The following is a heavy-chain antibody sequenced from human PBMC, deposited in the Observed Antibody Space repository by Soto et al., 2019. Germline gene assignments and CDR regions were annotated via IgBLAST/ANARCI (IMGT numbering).Heavy chain of an antibody. CDR2: IYSGGST. CDR1: GFTVSSNY. V-gene: IGHV3-53*04. D-gene: IGHD5-12*01. J-gene: IGHJ4*02. CDR3: ARALRGYSGYDGYYFDY. Sequence: PGGSLRLSCAASGFTVSSNYISWVRQAPGKGLEWVSVIYSGGSTYYADSVKGRFTISRHNSKNTLYLQMNSLRAEDTAVYYCARALRGYSGYDGYYFDYWGQGTLVTVSS.